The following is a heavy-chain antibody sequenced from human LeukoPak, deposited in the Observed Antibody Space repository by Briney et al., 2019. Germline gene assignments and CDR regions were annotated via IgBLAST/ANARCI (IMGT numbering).Heavy chain of an antibody. CDR2: INHSGST. CDR1: GGSFSGYY. J-gene: IGHJ6*02. V-gene: IGHV4-34*01. CDR3: ARYPHGSGTSTGYYYGMDV. Sequence: SETLSLTCAVYGGSFSGYYWSWIRQPPGKGLEWIGEINHSGSTNYNPSLKSRVTISVDTSKNQFSLKLSSVTAADTAVYYCARYPHGSGTSTGYYYGMDVWGQGTTVTVSS. D-gene: IGHD3-10*01.